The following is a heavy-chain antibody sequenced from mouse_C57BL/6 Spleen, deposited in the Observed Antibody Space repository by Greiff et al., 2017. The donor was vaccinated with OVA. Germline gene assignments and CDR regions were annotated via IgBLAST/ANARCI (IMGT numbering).Heavy chain of an antibody. V-gene: IGHV1-82*01. Sequence: VKLMESGPELVKPGASVKISCKASGYAFSSSWMNWVKQRPGKGLEWIGRIYPGDGDTNYNGKFKGKATLTADKSSSTAYMQLSSLTSEDSAVYFCARDPIYYYGSSYWYFDVWGTGTTVTVSS. CDR1: GYAFSSSW. J-gene: IGHJ1*03. CDR2: IYPGDGDT. D-gene: IGHD1-1*01. CDR3: ARDPIYYYGSSYWYFDV.